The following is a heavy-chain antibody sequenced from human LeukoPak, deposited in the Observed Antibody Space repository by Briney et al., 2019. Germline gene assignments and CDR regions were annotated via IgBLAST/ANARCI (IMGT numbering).Heavy chain of an antibody. CDR1: GYTFTSYG. J-gene: IGHJ5*02. V-gene: IGHV1-18*01. CDR3: ARSITGTFSNWFDP. D-gene: IGHD1-7*01. CDR2: ISAYNGNT. Sequence: GASVKVSCKASGYTFTSYGISWVRQAPGQGLEWMGWISAYNGNTNYAQKLQGRVTMTTDTSTSTAYMELRSLRSDDTAVYYCARSITGTFSNWFDPWGQGTLVTVSS.